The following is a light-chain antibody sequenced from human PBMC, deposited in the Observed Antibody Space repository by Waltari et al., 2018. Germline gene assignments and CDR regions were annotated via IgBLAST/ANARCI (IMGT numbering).Light chain of an antibody. V-gene: IGKV2D-29*02. CDR2: EIF. CDR3: MQTLQPWT. J-gene: IGKJ1*01. Sequence: DVVMTQSPLSLSVTPGQPASMSCKSSQSLLQSDGKPFIYWYLQRPGKSPQLLIYEIFNRCSGVPERFSGSGSGTDFTLNISRVAAVDVGTYYCMQTLQPWTIGQGTKVEIK. CDR1: QSLLQSDGKPF.